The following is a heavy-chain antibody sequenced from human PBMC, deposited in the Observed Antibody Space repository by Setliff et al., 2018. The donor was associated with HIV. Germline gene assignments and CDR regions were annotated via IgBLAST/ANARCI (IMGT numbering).Heavy chain of an antibody. CDR1: GYTFTTYD. D-gene: IGHD6-19*01. V-gene: IGHV1-18*01. CDR2: ISPYNGHT. Sequence: ASVKVSCKASGYTFTTYDITWVRQAPGQGLEWLGWISPYNGHTNFAQKFQGRVTITRDTAASTVYMELSSLKSEDTAVYYCAREGQWLAWGQGTLVTVSS. CDR3: AREGQWLA. J-gene: IGHJ5*02.